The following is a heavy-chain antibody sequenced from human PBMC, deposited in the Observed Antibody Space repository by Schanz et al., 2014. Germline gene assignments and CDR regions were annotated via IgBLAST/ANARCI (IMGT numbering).Heavy chain of an antibody. CDR2: ISSSGTST. J-gene: IGHJ6*02. CDR3: ARVRAYDYGAEAHGMDV. V-gene: IGHV3-11*04. Sequence: QVQLVESGGGLVKPGGSLRLSCSASGFTFSDYFMTWIRQAPGKGLEWLSYISSSGTSTYYADSVKGRFTISRDNAKNSLYLQMINLRAEDTAVYYCARVRAYDYGAEAHGMDVWGHGTTVTFSS. D-gene: IGHD4-17*01. CDR1: GFTFSDYF.